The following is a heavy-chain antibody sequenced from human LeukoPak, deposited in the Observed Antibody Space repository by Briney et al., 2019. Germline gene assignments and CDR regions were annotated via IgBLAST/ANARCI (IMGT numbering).Heavy chain of an antibody. CDR3: ARGRGGHGDFGHYES. CDR1: GDSISRGSYF. D-gene: IGHD4-17*01. CDR2: ISTSET. V-gene: IGHV4-61*02. Sequence: PSQTLSLTCTVSGDSISRGSYFWSWIRQPAGKGLEWLGRISTSETNDNPSLESRATISIDTSKNQFYLRLTSVTAADTGLYYCARGRGGHGDFGHYESWGQGTLVTVSS. J-gene: IGHJ5*02.